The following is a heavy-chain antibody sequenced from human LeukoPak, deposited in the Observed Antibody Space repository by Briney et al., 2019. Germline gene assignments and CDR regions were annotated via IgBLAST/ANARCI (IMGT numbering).Heavy chain of an antibody. CDR2: ISSSSSYI. CDR3: ARVGYDFWSGPTPDY. D-gene: IGHD3-3*01. V-gene: IGHV3-21*01. J-gene: IGHJ4*02. CDR1: GFTFSSYS. Sequence: GGSLRLSCAASGFTFSSYSTNWVRQAPGKGLEWVSSISSSSSYIYYADSVKGRFTISRDNAKNSLYLQMNSLRAEDTAVYYCARVGYDFWSGPTPDYWGQGTLVTVSS.